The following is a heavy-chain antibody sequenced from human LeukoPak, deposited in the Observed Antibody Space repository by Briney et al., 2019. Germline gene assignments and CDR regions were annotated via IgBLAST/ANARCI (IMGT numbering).Heavy chain of an antibody. CDR2: ISAYNGDT. Sequence: ASVKVSCKASGYTFTSYGFSWVRQAPGQGLEWMGWISAYNGDTKYALNLQGRVTMTTDTSTSTAYMELRSLRSDDTAVYYCARQLRWDQYYFDYWGQGALVTVSS. D-gene: IGHD4-23*01. J-gene: IGHJ4*02. CDR3: ARQLRWDQYYFDY. CDR1: GYTFTSYG. V-gene: IGHV1-18*01.